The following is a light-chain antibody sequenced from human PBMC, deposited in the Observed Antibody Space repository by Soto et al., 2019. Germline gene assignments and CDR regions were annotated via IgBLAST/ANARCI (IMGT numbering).Light chain of an antibody. J-gene: IGKJ1*01. Sequence: IRVSKSASAVSSYMGDRVTITCRASQSIGVWLAWYQQKPGRAPKLLIYDASTLQRGVPSRFSGSGSGTDFTLTISRLEPEDFAVYYCQQYGSSGTFGQGTNVDIK. CDR1: QSIGVW. CDR2: DAS. CDR3: QQYGSSGT. V-gene: IGKV1-5*01.